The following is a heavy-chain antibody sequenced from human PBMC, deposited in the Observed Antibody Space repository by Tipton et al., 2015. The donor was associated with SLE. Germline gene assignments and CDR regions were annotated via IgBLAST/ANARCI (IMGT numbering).Heavy chain of an antibody. V-gene: IGHV3-49*04. D-gene: IGHD3-16*01. CDR1: GFTFSSYE. J-gene: IGHJ2*01. CDR2: IKIKAYGGTT. Sequence: RSLRLSCAASGFTFSSYEMNWVRQAPGKGLEWVGFIKIKAYGGTTEYAASVKDRFTISRDDSKSIAYLQMNNLKTEDTAVYYCTRDLSGSYTHNWYFVLWGRGTLVTVSS. CDR3: TRDLSGSYTHNWYFVL.